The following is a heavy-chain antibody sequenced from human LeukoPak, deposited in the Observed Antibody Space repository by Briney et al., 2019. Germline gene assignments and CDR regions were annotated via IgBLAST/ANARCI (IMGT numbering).Heavy chain of an antibody. J-gene: IGHJ4*02. D-gene: IGHD3-22*01. V-gene: IGHV1-18*01. CDR1: GYTFTSYG. CDR2: ISAYNGNT. CDR3: ARDYNYYDSSGYGDYFDY. Sequence: ASVKVSCKASGYTFTSYGISWARQAPGQGLEWMGWISAYNGNTNYAQKLQGRVTMTTDTSTSTAYMELRSLRSDDTAVYYCARDYNYYDSSGYGDYFDYWGQGTLVTVSS.